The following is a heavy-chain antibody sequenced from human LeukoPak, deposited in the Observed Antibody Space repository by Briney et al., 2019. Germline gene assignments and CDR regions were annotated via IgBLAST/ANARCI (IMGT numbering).Heavy chain of an antibody. V-gene: IGHV4-30-4*01. CDR3: AREIRGMLENDAFDI. Sequence: PSETLSLTCTVSGDSINSGSYFWSWIRQPPGKGLEWIGYIYYSGTTSYNPSLKSRVTISIDTSKNQFSLKLSSVTAADTAVYYCAREIRGMLENDAFDIWGQGTMVTVSS. CDR2: IYYSGTT. D-gene: IGHD2-8*01. J-gene: IGHJ3*02. CDR1: GDSINSGSYF.